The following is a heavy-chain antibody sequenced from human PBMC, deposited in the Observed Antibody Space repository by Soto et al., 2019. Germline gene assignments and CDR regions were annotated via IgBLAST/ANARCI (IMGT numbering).Heavy chain of an antibody. CDR3: ARDRGGNSPYYYYYYGMDV. CDR2: IYYSGST. CDR1: GGSISSSSYY. Sequence: SETLSLTCTVSGGSISSSSYYWGWIRQPPGKGLEWIGSIYYSGSTYYNPSLKSRVTISVDTSKNQFSLKLSSVTAADTAVYYCARDRGGNSPYYYYYYGMDVWGQGTTVTVSS. V-gene: IGHV4-39*07. D-gene: IGHD2-21*02. J-gene: IGHJ6*02.